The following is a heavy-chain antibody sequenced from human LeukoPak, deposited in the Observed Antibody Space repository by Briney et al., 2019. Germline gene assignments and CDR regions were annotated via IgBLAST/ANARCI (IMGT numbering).Heavy chain of an antibody. CDR2: IKSDGSTT. CDR3: ARVVDIHFDY. CDR1: GFTFSSYW. V-gene: IGHV3-74*01. Sequence: QAGGSLRLSCAASGFTFSSYWMHWVRQAPGKGLVWVSRIKSDGSTTTYADSVKGRFTISRDNAKNTLYLQMNSLRAEDTAVYYCARVVDIHFDYWGQGTLVTVSS. J-gene: IGHJ4*02. D-gene: IGHD5-12*01.